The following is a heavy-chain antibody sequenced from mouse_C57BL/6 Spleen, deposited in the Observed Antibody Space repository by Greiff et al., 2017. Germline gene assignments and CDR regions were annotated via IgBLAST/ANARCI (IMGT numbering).Heavy chain of an antibody. CDR1: GYTFTEYT. V-gene: IGHV1-62-2*01. J-gene: IGHJ2*01. CDR3: ARHEAHVYDYSYFDC. D-gene: IGHD2-4*01. CDR2: FYPGSGSI. Sequence: VQRVESGAELVKPGASVKLSCKASGYTFTEYTIHWVKQRSGQGLEWIGWFYPGSGSIKYNEKFKDKATLTADKSSSTVYLELSRLTSEDSAVYFCARHEAHVYDYSYFDCWGKGTTLTVSS.